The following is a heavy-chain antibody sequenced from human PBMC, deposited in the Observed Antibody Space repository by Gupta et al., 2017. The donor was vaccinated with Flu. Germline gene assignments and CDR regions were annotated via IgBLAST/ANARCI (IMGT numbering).Heavy chain of an antibody. CDR1: GGSYCFSDYY. D-gene: IGHD1-26*01. CDR2: IKQSGST. Sequence: QVQLQQWGAGLLKPSATLSLPCAVYGGSYCFSDYYWGWVRQPPGEGLEWIGEIKQSGSTNYNPSLKTRVTISVDTSKNQFSLRLSSMTAADTAVYFCARRVGFYYYMDVWGKGTPVTVSS. V-gene: IGHV4-34*01. CDR3: ARRVGFYYYMDV. J-gene: IGHJ6*03.